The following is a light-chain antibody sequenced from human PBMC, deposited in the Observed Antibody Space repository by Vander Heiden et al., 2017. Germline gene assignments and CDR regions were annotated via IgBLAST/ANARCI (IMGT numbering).Light chain of an antibody. CDR2: DDS. V-gene: IGLV3-21*02. CDR1: NIGSKT. Sequence: SYVLTQPPSVSVAPGPTATITCGGNNIGSKTVHWYQQKPGQAPVVAVYDDSDRPSGSPERCSGSNSGNTATLTISRVEAGDEADYYCQVWESGRDHNYVFGTGTKVTVL. CDR3: QVWESGRDHNYV. J-gene: IGLJ1*01.